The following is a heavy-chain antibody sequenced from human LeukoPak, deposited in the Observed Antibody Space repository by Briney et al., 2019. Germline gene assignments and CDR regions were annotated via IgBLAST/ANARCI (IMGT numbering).Heavy chain of an antibody. Sequence: SETLSLTCTVSGGSISSYQWSWIRQPAGKGLEWIGRMYTSGSGSTNYNPSLKSRVTMSVDTSKNQFSLKLNSVTAADTAVYYCARVGGFSTYYDSSGYYWFDPRGQGTLVTVSS. CDR3: ARVGGFSTYYDSSGYYWFDP. V-gene: IGHV4-4*07. D-gene: IGHD3-22*01. CDR1: GGSISSYQ. CDR2: MYTSGSGST. J-gene: IGHJ5*02.